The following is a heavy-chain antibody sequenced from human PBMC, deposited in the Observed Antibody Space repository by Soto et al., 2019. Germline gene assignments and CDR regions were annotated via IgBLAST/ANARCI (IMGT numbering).Heavy chain of an antibody. J-gene: IGHJ4*02. D-gene: IGHD2-15*01. CDR2: ISYDGSNK. V-gene: IGHV3-30*18. Sequence: QVQLVESGGGVVQPGRSLRLSCAASGFTFSSYGMHWVRQAPGKGLEWVAVISYDGSNKYYADSVKGRFTISRDNSKNTLYLQMNSLRAEDTAVYYCAKDLRRYCSCGSCYGIYYWGQGTLVTVSS. CDR3: AKDLRRYCSCGSCYGIYY. CDR1: GFTFSSYG.